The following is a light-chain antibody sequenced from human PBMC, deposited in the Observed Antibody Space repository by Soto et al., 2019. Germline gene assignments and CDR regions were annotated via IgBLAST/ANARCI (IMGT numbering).Light chain of an antibody. V-gene: IGKV3-20*01. CDR1: QFISSSY. J-gene: IGKJ1*01. Sequence: EIVLTQSPGTLCLSPGERATLSCRASQFISSSYLAWYQQKPGQAPRLVIYGASSRATGIPDRFSGSGSGTDFTLTISRLEPEDFAVYYCQQYCSSHWTFGQGTKVEIK. CDR3: QQYCSSHWT. CDR2: GAS.